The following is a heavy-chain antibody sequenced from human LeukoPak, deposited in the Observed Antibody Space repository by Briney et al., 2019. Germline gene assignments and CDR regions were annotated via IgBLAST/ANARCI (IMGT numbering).Heavy chain of an antibody. Sequence: SETLSLTCTVSGGSISSYHWSWIRQPPGKGLEWIGYIYYSGSTNYNPSLKSRVTISVDTSKNQFSLKLSSVTAADTAVYYCARVGGQEYSYGFDYWGQGTLVTVSS. CDR1: GGSISSYH. D-gene: IGHD5-18*01. V-gene: IGHV4-59*01. CDR2: IYYSGST. CDR3: ARVGGQEYSYGFDY. J-gene: IGHJ4*02.